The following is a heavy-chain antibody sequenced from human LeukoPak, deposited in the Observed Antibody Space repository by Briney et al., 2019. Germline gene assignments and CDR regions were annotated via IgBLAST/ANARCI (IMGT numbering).Heavy chain of an antibody. V-gene: IGHV3-7*05. J-gene: IGHJ5*02. Sequence: GGSLRLSCAASGFTFSSYWMSWVRQAPGKGLEWVANIKQDGSEKYYVDSVKGRFTISRDNAKSTLYLQMNSLRVEDTAVYYCAKHYGSGPLGFDPWGQGTLVTVSS. CDR1: GFTFSSYW. CDR2: IKQDGSEK. D-gene: IGHD3-10*01. CDR3: AKHYGSGPLGFDP.